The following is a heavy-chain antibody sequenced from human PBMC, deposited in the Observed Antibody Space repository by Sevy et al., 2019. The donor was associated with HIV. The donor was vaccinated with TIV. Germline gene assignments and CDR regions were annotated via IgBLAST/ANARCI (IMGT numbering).Heavy chain of an antibody. CDR2: IRNDGSNK. D-gene: IGHD2-8*02. Sequence: GGSLRLSCAASRFSFNGYGMHWVRQAPGKGLEWVAFIRNDGSNKYYADSLKGRFTISRDESKNTLYLQMNSLRAEATALYYCARGTPAFCTGGVCFNWFDPWGQGTLVTVSS. CDR1: RFSFNGYG. V-gene: IGHV3-30*02. J-gene: IGHJ5*02. CDR3: ARGTPAFCTGGVCFNWFDP.